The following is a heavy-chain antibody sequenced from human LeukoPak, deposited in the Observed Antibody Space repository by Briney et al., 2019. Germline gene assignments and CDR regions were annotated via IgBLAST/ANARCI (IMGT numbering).Heavy chain of an antibody. J-gene: IGHJ5*02. CDR1: GGSISSGSYY. V-gene: IGHV4-61*02. Sequence: SETLSLTCTVSGGSISSGSYYWSWIRQPAGKGPEWIGRTYSSGNTNYNPSLKSRVTISVDTSKNQFSLRLNSVTAADTAVYYCARQTGRFDPWGQGTLVTVSS. CDR2: TYSSGNT. CDR3: ARQTGRFDP.